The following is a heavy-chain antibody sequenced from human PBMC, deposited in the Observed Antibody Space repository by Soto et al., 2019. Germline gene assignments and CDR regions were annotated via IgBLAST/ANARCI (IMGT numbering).Heavy chain of an antibody. D-gene: IGHD1-1*01. CDR1: GGSISSSSYY. CDR3: ARVLRPAYDY. CDR2: IYYSGST. Sequence: LQLQESGPGLVRPSETLSLTCTVSGGSISSSSYYWGWIRQPPGKGLEWIGSIYYSGSTYYNPSLKSRVTISVDTSKNQFSLKLSSVTAADTAVYYCARVLRPAYDYWGQGTLVTVSS. V-gene: IGHV4-39*01. J-gene: IGHJ4*02.